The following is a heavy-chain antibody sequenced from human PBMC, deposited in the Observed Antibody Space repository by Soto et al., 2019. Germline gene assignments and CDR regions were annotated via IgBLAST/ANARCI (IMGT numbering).Heavy chain of an antibody. V-gene: IGHV4-61*01. D-gene: IGHD3-3*01. CDR3: ARDFAYFDS. CDR1: GGSFKSGIYS. Sequence: SGTLSLTFTVSGGSFKSGIYSCSWIRQPPGKGLEWIGYAYHTGRTPYNTSLKSRASISMATYKNQFSLNLDSVTAADTARYFCARDFAYFDSWGQGILVNVSS. J-gene: IGHJ4*02. CDR2: AYHTGRT.